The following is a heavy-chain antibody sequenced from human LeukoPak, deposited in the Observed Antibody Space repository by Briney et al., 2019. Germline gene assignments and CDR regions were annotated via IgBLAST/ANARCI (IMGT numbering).Heavy chain of an antibody. CDR1: GYTFTGYY. J-gene: IGHJ3*02. CDR2: INPKSGGT. D-gene: IGHD1-7*01. Sequence: ASVKVSCKASGYTFTGYYMHWVRQAPGEGLEWIGWINPKSGGTNYAQKFQGRVTMTRDTSISTAYMELSRLRFDDTAVYYCAREWDYPDAFDIWGQGTMVTVSS. V-gene: IGHV1-2*02. CDR3: AREWDYPDAFDI.